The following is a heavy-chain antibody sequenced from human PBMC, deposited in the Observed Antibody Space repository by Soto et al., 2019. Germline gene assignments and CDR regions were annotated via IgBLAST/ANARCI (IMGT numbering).Heavy chain of an antibody. D-gene: IGHD3-10*01. Sequence: HITLKESGPTQVKPTETLTLTCSFSGFSLITDGEGVGWVRQPPGEALERLALIYWDDEERDSPSLKTRRTNTKEPAPIQVVLIRTNIDPVATATYYCAHSRNLITEDAQVGDFDSWGHGTLVSVST. CDR2: IYWDDEE. CDR3: AHSRNLITEDAQVGDFDS. J-gene: IGHJ4*01. V-gene: IGHV2-5*02. CDR1: GFSLITDGEG.